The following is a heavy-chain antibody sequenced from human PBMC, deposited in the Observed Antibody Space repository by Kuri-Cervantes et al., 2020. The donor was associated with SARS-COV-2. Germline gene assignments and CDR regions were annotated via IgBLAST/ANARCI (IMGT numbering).Heavy chain of an antibody. Sequence: GESLKISCAASGFTFSSYSMNWVRQAPGKGLEWVSSISSSSSYIHYADSVKGRFTISRDNAKNSLYLQMNSLRAEDTAVCYCASQGAVYWGQGTLVTVSS. CDR3: ASQGAVY. CDR1: GFTFSSYS. J-gene: IGHJ4*02. V-gene: IGHV3-21*01. CDR2: ISSSSSYI. D-gene: IGHD1-26*01.